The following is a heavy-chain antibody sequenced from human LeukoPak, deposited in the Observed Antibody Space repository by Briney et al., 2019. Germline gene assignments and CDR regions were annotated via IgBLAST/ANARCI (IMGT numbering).Heavy chain of an antibody. D-gene: IGHD3-22*01. Sequence: APVKVSCKASGYTFTDFHIHWVRQAPGQGLEWVGWINPNSGDTKYSQRFQGRVTMTRDASISTAYMELSSLRSEDTAVYYCARSPLYYYDSSGAGLRDAFDIWGQGTMVTVSS. J-gene: IGHJ3*02. CDR1: GYTFTDFH. CDR3: ARSPLYYYDSSGAGLRDAFDI. V-gene: IGHV1-2*02. CDR2: INPNSGDT.